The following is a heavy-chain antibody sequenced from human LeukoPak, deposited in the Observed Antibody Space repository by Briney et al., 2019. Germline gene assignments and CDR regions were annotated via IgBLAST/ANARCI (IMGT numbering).Heavy chain of an antibody. Sequence: PGGSLRLSCAASGFTFSSYAMSWVRQAPGKGLEWVSAISGTGGRTYYAGSVKGRFTISRDNSKNTLYLQMNSLRAEDTAVYYCAKEPASSGWFDPWGQGTLVAVSS. CDR1: GFTFSSYA. CDR2: ISGTGGRT. D-gene: IGHD6-19*01. V-gene: IGHV3-23*01. CDR3: AKEPASSGWFDP. J-gene: IGHJ5*02.